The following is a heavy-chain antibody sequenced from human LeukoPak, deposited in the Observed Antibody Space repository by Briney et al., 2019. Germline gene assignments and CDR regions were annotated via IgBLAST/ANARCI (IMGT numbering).Heavy chain of an antibody. CDR1: GFTFREYA. CDR3: ARDPNGDYIGAFDN. D-gene: IGHD4-17*01. V-gene: IGHV3-23*01. J-gene: IGHJ3*02. Sequence: GGSLRLSCAASGFTFREYAMTWVRQAPGKGLEWVSSITASDYTTYADSVNGLFTISRDNSKTTLYLQMDSLRGDDTALYHCARDPNGDYIGAFDNWGQGTMVTVSS. CDR2: ITASDYTT.